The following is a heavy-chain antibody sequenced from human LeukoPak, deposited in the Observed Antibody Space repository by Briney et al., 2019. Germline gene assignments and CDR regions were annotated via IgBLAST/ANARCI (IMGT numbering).Heavy chain of an antibody. CDR1: GYSISSGYY. D-gene: IGHD3-22*01. V-gene: IGHV4-38-2*02. J-gene: IGHJ3*02. CDR3: ARGPYSYDSSGAFDI. CDR2: IYHSGST. Sequence: SETLSLTCTVPGYSISSGYYWGWIRQPPGKGLEWIGSIYHSGSTYYNPSLKSRVTILVDTSKNQFSLKLSSVTAADTAVYFCARGPYSYDSSGAFDIWGQGTMVTVSS.